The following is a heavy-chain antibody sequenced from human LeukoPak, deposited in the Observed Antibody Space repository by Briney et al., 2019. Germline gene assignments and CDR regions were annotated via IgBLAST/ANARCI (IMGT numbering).Heavy chain of an antibody. D-gene: IGHD6-19*01. Sequence: PSETLSLTCTVSGGSISSYYWSWIRQPPGKGLEWIGYIYYSGSTNYNPSLKSRVTISVDTSKNQFSLKLSSVTAADTAVYYCASSIAVAGIDYWGQGTLVTVSS. V-gene: IGHV4-59*01. CDR3: ASSIAVAGIDY. CDR2: IYYSGST. CDR1: GGSISSYY. J-gene: IGHJ4*02.